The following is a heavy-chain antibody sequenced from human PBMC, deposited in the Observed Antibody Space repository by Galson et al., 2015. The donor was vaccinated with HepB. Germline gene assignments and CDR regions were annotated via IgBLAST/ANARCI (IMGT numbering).Heavy chain of an antibody. CDR3: LRLGALSGYSSS. J-gene: IGHJ4*02. CDR2: IRSNARDSAT. V-gene: IGHV3-73*01. Sequence: SLRLSCAASGFTFSGSAIHWVRQASGKGPEWVGRIRSNARDSATAYAASLKGRFPLSSADSKNTASLHMTSLHTADTAVYYCLRLGALSGYSSSWGQGTLVTVSS. CDR1: GFTFSGSA. D-gene: IGHD6-13*01.